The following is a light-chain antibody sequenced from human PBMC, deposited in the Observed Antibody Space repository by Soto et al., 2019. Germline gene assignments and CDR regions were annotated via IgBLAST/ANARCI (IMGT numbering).Light chain of an antibody. J-gene: IGLJ3*02. CDR1: GSDVGGYNY. V-gene: IGLV2-14*01. CDR2: DVS. Sequence: QSVLTQPASVSGSPGQSITISCTGTGSDVGGYNYVSWYQQHPGKAPKVMIYDVSNRPSGVSNRFSGSKSGNTASLTISGLQAEDEADYYCSSYTSASTPLFGGGTKLTVL. CDR3: SSYTSASTPL.